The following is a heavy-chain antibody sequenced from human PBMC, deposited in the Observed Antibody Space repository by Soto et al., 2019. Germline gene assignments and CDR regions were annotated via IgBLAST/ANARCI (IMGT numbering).Heavy chain of an antibody. CDR1: GFKFSNYG. V-gene: IGHV3-33*01. D-gene: IGHD1-26*01. J-gene: IGHJ5*02. Sequence: QVQLVESGGGVVQPGRSLRLSCSASGFKFSNYGIHWVRHAPGKGLEWVAAIWPDGNIEHYLDAVKGRFTISRDNSNNTLSLQMNSLSPDDTAIYYCARAGIVATTQLGWFDPWGQGTLVIVSS. CDR3: ARAGIVATTQLGWFDP. CDR2: IWPDGNIE.